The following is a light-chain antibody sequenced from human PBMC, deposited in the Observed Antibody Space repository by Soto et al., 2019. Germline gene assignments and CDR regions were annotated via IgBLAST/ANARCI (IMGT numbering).Light chain of an antibody. CDR1: SSDVGAYNY. CDR2: DVT. Sequence: QSALTQPASVSGSPGQSITISCTGTSSDVGAYNYVAWYQHHPGKVPKLMIYDVTNRPSGVSGRFSGSKSGNTASLTISGLQAEDEADSYCSSYTSSRTLVFGSGTKLTVL. J-gene: IGLJ1*01. CDR3: SSYTSSRTLV. V-gene: IGLV2-14*03.